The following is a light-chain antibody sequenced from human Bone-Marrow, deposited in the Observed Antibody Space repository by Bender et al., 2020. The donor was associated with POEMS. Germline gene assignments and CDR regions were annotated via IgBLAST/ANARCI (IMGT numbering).Light chain of an antibody. J-gene: IGLJ1*01. V-gene: IGLV2-14*01. CDR1: SSDVGAYNA. Sequence: QSALTQPASVSGSPGQSITISCTGTSSDVGAYNAVSWYQHHPGSAPKLMIFEVTHRPSGVSARFSGSKSGNAAYLTISGLQAEDEADYYCTSYTTSSTYVFGTGTKVTVL. CDR3: TSYTTSSTYV. CDR2: EVT.